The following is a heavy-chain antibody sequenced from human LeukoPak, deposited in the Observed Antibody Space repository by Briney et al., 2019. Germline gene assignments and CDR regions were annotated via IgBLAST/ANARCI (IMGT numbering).Heavy chain of an antibody. CDR2: INTNRSTT. D-gene: IGHD2-15*01. Sequence: GGSLRLSCAASGYTFSSYWMHWVRQAPGKGLVWVSRINTNRSTTNYAQTVKGRFTISRDNAKNTPYMQMSSLRAEDTAVYYWARDWCSGGSCYRGDWGQGTLVSVSS. CDR1: GYTFSSYW. CDR3: ARDWCSGGSCYRGD. V-gene: IGHV3-74*01. J-gene: IGHJ1*01.